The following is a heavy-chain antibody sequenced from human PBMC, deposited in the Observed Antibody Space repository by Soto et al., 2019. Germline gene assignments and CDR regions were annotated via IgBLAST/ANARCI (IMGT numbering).Heavy chain of an antibody. CDR1: GGSISSGGYY. V-gene: IGHV4-31*03. Sequence: SETLSLTCTVSGGSISSGGYYWSWIRQHPGKGLEWIGYIYYSGSTYYNPSLKSRVTISVDTSKNQFSLKLSSVTAADTAVYYCATITPGSYWFDPWGQGTLVTVSS. CDR2: IYYSGST. D-gene: IGHD3-10*01. CDR3: ATITPGSYWFDP. J-gene: IGHJ5*02.